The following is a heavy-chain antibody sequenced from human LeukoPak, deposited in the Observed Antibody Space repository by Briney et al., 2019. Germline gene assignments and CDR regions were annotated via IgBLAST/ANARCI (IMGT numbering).Heavy chain of an antibody. CDR2: IIPIFGTA. CDR3: ARSLYDFWSGFPLYYFDY. V-gene: IGHV1-69*13. Sequence: SVKVSCKASGGTFSSYAISWVRQAPGQGLEWMGGIIPIFGTANYAQKFQGRVTITADESTSTAYMELSSLRSEDTAVYYCARSLYDFWSGFPLYYFDYWGQGTLVTVSS. D-gene: IGHD3-3*01. J-gene: IGHJ4*02. CDR1: GGTFSSYA.